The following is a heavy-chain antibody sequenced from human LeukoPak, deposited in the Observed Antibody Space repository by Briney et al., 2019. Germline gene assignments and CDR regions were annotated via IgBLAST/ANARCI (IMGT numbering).Heavy chain of an antibody. CDR1: GGSISSSSYY. V-gene: IGHV4-39*01. J-gene: IGHJ4*02. D-gene: IGHD5-18*01. Sequence: PSETLSLTCTVSGGSISSSSYYWGWIRQPPGKGLEWIGSIYYSGSTYYNPSLKSRVTISVDTSKNQFSLKLSSVTAADTAVYYCARGEDTAMVTGPFDYWGQGTLVTVSS. CDR2: IYYSGST. CDR3: ARGEDTAMVTGPFDY.